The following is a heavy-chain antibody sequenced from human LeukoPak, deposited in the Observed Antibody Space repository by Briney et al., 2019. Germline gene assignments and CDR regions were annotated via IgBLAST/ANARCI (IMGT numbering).Heavy chain of an antibody. Sequence: SETLSLACAVYGGSFSGYFWSWIRQPPGQGLGGIGEINNSGGTDFNPFLRSRVTISVDTSKNQFSLRLRSVTAADTAVYYCARLGGDATARRAPWGQGTLVTVSS. CDR1: GGSFSGYF. D-gene: IGHD3-10*01. CDR2: INNSGGT. CDR3: ARLGGDATARRAP. V-gene: IGHV4-34*01. J-gene: IGHJ5*02.